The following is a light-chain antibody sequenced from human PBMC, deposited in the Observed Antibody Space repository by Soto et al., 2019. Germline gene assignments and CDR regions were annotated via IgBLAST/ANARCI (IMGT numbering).Light chain of an antibody. J-gene: IGLJ2*01. Sequence: QSVLTQPPSASGTPGQRVTISCSGSSSSIGSYTVNWYQQLPGTAPKLLIYGHNQRPSGVTDRFSGSKSGTSASLAISGLQSEEEADYYCAAWDDSLNGRVFGGGTKLTVL. CDR3: AAWDDSLNGRV. CDR1: SSSIGSYT. CDR2: GHN. V-gene: IGLV1-44*01.